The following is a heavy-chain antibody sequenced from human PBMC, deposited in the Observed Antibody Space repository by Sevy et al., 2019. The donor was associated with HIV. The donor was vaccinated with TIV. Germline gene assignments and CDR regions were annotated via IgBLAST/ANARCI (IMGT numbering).Heavy chain of an antibody. J-gene: IGHJ6*02. CDR1: GFAFSNYW. CDR3: DRDRGITVYNYYGMDV. CDR2: IKQDGSEV. D-gene: IGHD1-20*01. V-gene: IGHV3-7*01. Sequence: GGSLRISCAASGFAFSNYWMNWVRQAPGKGLEWVANIKQDGSEVYYVDSVRGRFSISRDKAKNTVFLQMNSLRVGDKAVYYCDRDRGITVYNYYGMDVWGQGTTVTVSS.